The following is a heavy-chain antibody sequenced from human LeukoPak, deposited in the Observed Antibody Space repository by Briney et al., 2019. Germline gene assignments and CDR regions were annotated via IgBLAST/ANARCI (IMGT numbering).Heavy chain of an antibody. CDR2: ITPGGSNM. J-gene: IGHJ4*02. Sequence: GGSLRLSCAASGFTFSTSNMNRVRQTPEKGLGWVSTITPGGSNMYYHDSVKGRFTISRDNAKNLLFLQMNSLRAEDTAVYYCASWSGSSVLDYWGQGTLVTVSS. V-gene: IGHV3-21*01. CDR1: GFTFSTSN. CDR3: ASWSGSSVLDY. D-gene: IGHD3-3*01.